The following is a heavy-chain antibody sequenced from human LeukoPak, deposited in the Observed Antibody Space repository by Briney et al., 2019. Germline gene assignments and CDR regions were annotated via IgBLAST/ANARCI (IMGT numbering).Heavy chain of an antibody. J-gene: IGHJ6*03. CDR1: GYTLTDCG. CDR2: ISGYNGNT. V-gene: IGHV1-18*04. D-gene: IGHD6-19*01. CDR3: ARDGSIAVAGTYYYYMDV. Sequence: ASVKVSCKASGYTLTDCGITWVRQAPGQGLEWMGWISGYNGNTNYAQKFQGRVTITTDESTSTAYMELSSLRSEDTAVYYCARDGSIAVAGTYYYYMDVWGKGTTVTVSS.